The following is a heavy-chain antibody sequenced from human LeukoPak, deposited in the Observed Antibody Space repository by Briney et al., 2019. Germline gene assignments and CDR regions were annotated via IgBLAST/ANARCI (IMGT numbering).Heavy chain of an antibody. J-gene: IGHJ5*02. CDR2: INPSGGST. V-gene: IGHV1-46*01. CDR1: GYTFTSYD. Sequence: ASVKVSCKASGYTFTSYDINWVRQATGQGLEWMGIINPSGGSTNYAQKFQGRVTMTRDVSTTTVYMDLSSLRSDDTAVYYCAREALTIFALVRTQTTKSPHRFDPWGQGTLVTVSS. D-gene: IGHD3-3*01. CDR3: AREALTIFALVRTQTTKSPHRFDP.